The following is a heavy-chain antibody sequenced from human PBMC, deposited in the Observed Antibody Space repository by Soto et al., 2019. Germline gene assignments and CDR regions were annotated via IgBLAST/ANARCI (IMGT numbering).Heavy chain of an antibody. D-gene: IGHD5-12*01. CDR1: GGSISSYY. CDR3: ARVRDGYNPHFDY. Sequence: TSETLSLTCTVSGGSISSYYWSWIRQPPGKGLEWIGYIYYSGSTNYNPSLKSRVTISVDTSKNQFSLKLSSVTAADTAVYYCARVRDGYNPHFDYWGQGTLVTVSS. J-gene: IGHJ4*02. V-gene: IGHV4-59*01. CDR2: IYYSGST.